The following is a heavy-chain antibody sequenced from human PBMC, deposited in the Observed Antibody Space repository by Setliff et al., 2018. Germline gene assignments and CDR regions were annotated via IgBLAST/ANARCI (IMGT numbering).Heavy chain of an antibody. CDR1: GFTFSSYT. V-gene: IGHV3-21*01. CDR2: IDSSSTWI. D-gene: IGHD3-16*01. CDR3: ARVGVFGGGYFDF. J-gene: IGHJ4*02. Sequence: GGSLRLSCAASGFTFSSYTMNWVRQAPGQGLEWVSSIDSSSTWIYYADSVKGRFTISRDSAKNSLYLQMNSLRAEDTAVYYCARVGVFGGGYFDFWGQGTLVTVSS.